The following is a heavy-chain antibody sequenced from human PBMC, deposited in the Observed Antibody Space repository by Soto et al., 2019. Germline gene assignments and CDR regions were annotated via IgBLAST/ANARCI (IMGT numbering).Heavy chain of an antibody. Sequence: GASVKVSCKASGYTFTGYYMHWARQAPGQGLEWMGWINPNSGGTNYAQKFQGRVTMTRDTSITTAYMELSRLRSDDTAVYYCAREFVDTAMVNTYYYYGMDVWGQGTTVTVSS. J-gene: IGHJ6*02. CDR2: INPNSGGT. CDR1: GYTFTGYY. CDR3: AREFVDTAMVNTYYYYGMDV. D-gene: IGHD5-18*01. V-gene: IGHV1-2*02.